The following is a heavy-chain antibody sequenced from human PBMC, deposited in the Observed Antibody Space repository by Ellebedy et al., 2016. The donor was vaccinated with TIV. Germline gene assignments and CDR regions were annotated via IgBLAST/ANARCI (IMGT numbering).Heavy chain of an antibody. D-gene: IGHD3-3*02. V-gene: IGHV3-7*01. CDR2: INEDGGEK. CDR1: GFTFSTFW. J-gene: IGHJ4*02. Sequence: GESLKISXAASGFTFSTFWMTWVRQPPGKGLEWVANINEDGGEKYYVDSVKGRFTISRDNAKNSLYLQMDSLRAEDTAVYYCIRTSRHLDSWGQGTLVTVSS. CDR3: IRTSRHLDS.